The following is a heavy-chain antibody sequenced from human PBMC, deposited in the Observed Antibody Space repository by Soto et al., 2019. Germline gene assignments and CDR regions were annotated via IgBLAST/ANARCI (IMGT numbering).Heavy chain of an antibody. D-gene: IGHD6-19*01. CDR3: ARRTVLGSGWPFDY. J-gene: IGHJ4*02. CDR2: IYHSGST. V-gene: IGHV4-4*02. Sequence: SETLSLTCAVSGGSISSTNWWSWVRQPPGKGLEWIGEIYHSGSTNYNPSLKSRVTISVDKTKNQFSLKLTSVTAADTAVYYCARRTVLGSGWPFDYWGQGTLVTVSS. CDR1: GGSISSTNW.